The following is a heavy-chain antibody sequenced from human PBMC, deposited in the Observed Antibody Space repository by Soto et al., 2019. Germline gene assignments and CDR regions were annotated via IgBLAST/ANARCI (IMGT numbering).Heavy chain of an antibody. CDR2: IYYTGTT. V-gene: IGHV4-59*01. CDR3: ARLGYYYDQLDY. D-gene: IGHD3-22*01. J-gene: IGHJ4*02. CDR1: GGSISTYY. Sequence: SETLSLTCTVSGGSISTYYWSWVRQPPGKGLEWMGYIYYTGTTSYNPSLKSRVTMSVDTSKTQFSLNLTAVTAADTAVYYCARLGYYYDQLDYWGQGIMVTVS.